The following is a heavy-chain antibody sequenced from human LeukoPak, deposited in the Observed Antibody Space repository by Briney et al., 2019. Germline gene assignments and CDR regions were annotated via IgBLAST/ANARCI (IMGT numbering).Heavy chain of an antibody. V-gene: IGHV4-38-2*01. CDR2: IYHSGST. CDR3: AGTILSRNWFDP. J-gene: IGHJ5*02. CDR1: GYSISSGYY. D-gene: IGHD1-1*01. Sequence: PSETLSLTCAVSGYSISSGYYWGWIRQPPGKWLEWIGSIYHSGSTYYNPSLKSRVTISVDTSKKQFSLKLSSVPAADTAVYYCAGTILSRNWFDPWGQGTLVTVSS.